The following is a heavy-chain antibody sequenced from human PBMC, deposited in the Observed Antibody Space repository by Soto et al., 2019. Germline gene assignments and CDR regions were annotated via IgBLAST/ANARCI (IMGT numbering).Heavy chain of an antibody. V-gene: IGHV3-33*08. CDR3: AISYYDSSVGGGGLRAFDI. D-gene: IGHD3-22*01. CDR1: GFTFSSYG. CDR2: IWYDGSNK. Sequence: QVQLVESGGGVVQPGRSLRLSCAASGFTFSSYGMHWVRQAPAKGLEWVAVIWYDGSNKYYADSVRGRFTISRDNSKNPLYLQMNSLKAEDTGVYYCAISYYDSSVGGGGLRAFDIWGQGTMVTVSS. J-gene: IGHJ3*02.